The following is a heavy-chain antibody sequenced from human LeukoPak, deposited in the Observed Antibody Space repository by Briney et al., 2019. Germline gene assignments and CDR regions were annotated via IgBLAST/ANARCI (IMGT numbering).Heavy chain of an antibody. CDR3: AKDQLVAGTTGTFNI. J-gene: IGHJ3*02. Sequence: ESGGAVVQPGGSLRLSCAASGFTFSSYYLHWVRQAPGKGLEWVAFIRHDGSDKYYADSVKGRFTISRDNSKNTLYLQMNSLRDEDTAVYYCAKDQLVAGTTGTFNIWGQGAMVTVSS. V-gene: IGHV3-30*02. CDR2: IRHDGSDK. D-gene: IGHD1-7*01. CDR1: GFTFSSYY.